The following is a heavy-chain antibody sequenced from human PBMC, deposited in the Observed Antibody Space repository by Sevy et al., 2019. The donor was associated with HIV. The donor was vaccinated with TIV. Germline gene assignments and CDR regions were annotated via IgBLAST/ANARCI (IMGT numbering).Heavy chain of an antibody. CDR3: SRETWYFAN. CDR1: GYTFTAYH. CDR2: VYPNSGGT. D-gene: IGHD6-13*01. Sequence: ASVKVSCKASGYTFTAYHMHWIRQAPGQGLEWMGWVYPNSGGTEYAQKFQGRVTMTTDTSINTAYLELSGLRSDDTAMYYKSRETWYFANWGQGTLVTVSS. V-gene: IGHV1-2*02. J-gene: IGHJ4*02.